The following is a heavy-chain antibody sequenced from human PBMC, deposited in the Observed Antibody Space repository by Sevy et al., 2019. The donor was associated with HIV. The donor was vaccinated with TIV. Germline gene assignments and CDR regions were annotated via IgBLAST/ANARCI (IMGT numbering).Heavy chain of an antibody. V-gene: IGHV4-34*01. Sequence: SETLSLTCAVYGGSFSGYYWSWIRQPPGKGLEWIGEINHSGSTNYNPSLKSRVTISVDTSKNQFSLKLSSVTAADTAVYYCARAGYSSSWYPNSFQHWGQGTLVTVSS. CDR3: ARAGYSSSWYPNSFQH. D-gene: IGHD6-13*01. J-gene: IGHJ1*01. CDR2: INHSGST. CDR1: GGSFSGYY.